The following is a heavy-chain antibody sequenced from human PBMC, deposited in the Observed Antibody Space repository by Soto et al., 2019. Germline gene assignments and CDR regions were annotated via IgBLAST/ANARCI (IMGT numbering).Heavy chain of an antibody. V-gene: IGHV1-18*01. D-gene: IGHD2-2*03. J-gene: IGHJ6*03. CDR1: GYTFTSYG. CDR2: ISAYNGNT. Sequence: ASVKVSCKASGYTFTSYGISWVRQAPGQGLEWMGWISAYNGNTNYAQKHQVRVTMTTDTSTSTAYMELRSLRSDDTAVYYCARVDWPGGLYYMDVWGKGTTVTVSS. CDR3: ARVDWPGGLYYMDV.